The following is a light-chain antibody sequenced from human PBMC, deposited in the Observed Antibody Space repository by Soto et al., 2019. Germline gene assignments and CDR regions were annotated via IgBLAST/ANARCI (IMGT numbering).Light chain of an antibody. CDR2: AS. CDR1: QSVSDSY. J-gene: IGKJ3*01. Sequence: EIVLTQSPGTLSLSPGERATLSCRASQSVSDSYLAWYQQKPGQAPRLRIYASSRATGIPDRSRASGSGTDFTPTISRLEPEASAVSSGRPHGPSALFGPGTQVDTK. V-gene: IGKV3-20*01. CDR3: RPHGPSAL.